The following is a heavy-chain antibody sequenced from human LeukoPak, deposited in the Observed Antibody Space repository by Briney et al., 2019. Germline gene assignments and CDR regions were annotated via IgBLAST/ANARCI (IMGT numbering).Heavy chain of an antibody. J-gene: IGHJ4*02. V-gene: IGHV3-48*01. CDR3: ARTVIVVVPAAYFDY. CDR2: ITNSGNSK. CDR1: EFTFSSYS. D-gene: IGHD2-2*01. Sequence: PGGSLRLSCAASEFTFSSYSMNWVRQAPGKGLEWVPYITNSGNSKSYADSVKGRFTISRDNTKNSLYLQMNGLRAEDTAVYYCARTVIVVVPAAYFDYWGQGTLVTVSS.